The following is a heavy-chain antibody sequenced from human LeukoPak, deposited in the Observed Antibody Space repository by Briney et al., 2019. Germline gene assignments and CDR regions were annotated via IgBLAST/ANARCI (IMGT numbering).Heavy chain of an antibody. V-gene: IGHV4-59*01. CDR2: IYYSGST. Sequence: PSETLSLTCTVSGGSISSYYWSWIRQPPGKGLEWIGYIYYSGSTNYNPSLKSRVTISVDTSKNQFSLKLSSVTAADTAVYYCARDPPYYYGSGSATYYMDVWGKGTTVTISS. CDR3: ARDPPYYYGSGSATYYMDV. D-gene: IGHD3-10*01. CDR1: GGSISSYY. J-gene: IGHJ6*03.